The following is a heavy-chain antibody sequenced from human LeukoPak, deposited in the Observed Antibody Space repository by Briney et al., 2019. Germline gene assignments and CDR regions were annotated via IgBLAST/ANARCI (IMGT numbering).Heavy chain of an antibody. V-gene: IGHV1-46*01. Sequence: ASVKVSCKASGYTFTSYYMHWVRQAPGQGLEWMGIINPSGGSTSYAQKFQGRVTMTRNTSISTAYMELSSLRSEDTAVYYCASLPGYYYDSSGPPSCQGTLVTVSS. CDR1: GYTFTSYY. CDR2: INPSGGST. J-gene: IGHJ5*02. CDR3: ASLPGYYYDSSGPP. D-gene: IGHD3-22*01.